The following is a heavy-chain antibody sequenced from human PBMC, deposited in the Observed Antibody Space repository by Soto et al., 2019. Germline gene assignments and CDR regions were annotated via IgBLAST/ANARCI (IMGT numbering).Heavy chain of an antibody. V-gene: IGHV3-23*01. Sequence: EVQLLESGGGLVQPGGSLRLSCAASGFTFSSYAMSWVRQAPGKGLEWVSAISGSGGSTYYADSVKGRFTISRDNSKNTLYLKMNSLRAEDTAVYYCAKNIAVAGGGFDIWGQGTMVTVSS. D-gene: IGHD6-19*01. J-gene: IGHJ3*02. CDR1: GFTFSSYA. CDR3: AKNIAVAGGGFDI. CDR2: ISGSGGST.